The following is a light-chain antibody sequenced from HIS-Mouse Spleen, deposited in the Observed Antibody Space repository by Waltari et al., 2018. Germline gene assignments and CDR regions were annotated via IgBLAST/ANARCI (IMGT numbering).Light chain of an antibody. Sequence: QSALTQPPSASGSPGQSVTISCPGTSSDVGGYNYVSLYQQPPGKAPKLMIYEVSKRPSGVPDRFSGSKSGNTASLTVSGLQAEDEADYYCSSYAGSNNFVVFGGGTKLTVL. J-gene: IGLJ2*01. CDR2: EVS. CDR3: SSYAGSNNFVV. V-gene: IGLV2-8*01. CDR1: SSDVGGYNY.